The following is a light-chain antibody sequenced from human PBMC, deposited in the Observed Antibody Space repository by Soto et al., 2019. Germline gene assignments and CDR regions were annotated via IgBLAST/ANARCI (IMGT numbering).Light chain of an antibody. J-gene: IGKJ1*01. V-gene: IGKV1-5*01. Sequence: DIKITQSPSTLSASVGDRVTITCRASQSISSWLAWYQQKPGKAPKILIYDASSLESGVPSRCSGSGSGTEFTLTISSLQPDDFATYYCQQYNSYPTFGQGTKVDIK. CDR1: QSISSW. CDR2: DAS. CDR3: QQYNSYPT.